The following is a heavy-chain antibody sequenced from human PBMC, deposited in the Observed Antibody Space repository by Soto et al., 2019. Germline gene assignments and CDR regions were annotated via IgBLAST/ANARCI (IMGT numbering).Heavy chain of an antibody. Sequence: QVQLQESGPGLVKPSQTLSLTCTVSGGSISSGDYYWSWLRQHPGKVLEWVGYIYYSGSTYYNPSLKSRVTISVDTSKNQFSLKRSAVTAADTAVYYCARWWSGSRQGFDPWGQGTLVTVSS. D-gene: IGHD3-3*01. CDR3: ARWWSGSRQGFDP. CDR2: IYYSGST. CDR1: GGSISSGDYY. V-gene: IGHV4-31*03. J-gene: IGHJ5*02.